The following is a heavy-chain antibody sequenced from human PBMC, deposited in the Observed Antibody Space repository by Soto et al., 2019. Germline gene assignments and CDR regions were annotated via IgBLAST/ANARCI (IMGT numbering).Heavy chain of an antibody. D-gene: IGHD5-12*01. CDR1: GGTFNNYA. CDR3: ARGGVDVVATAAFDY. V-gene: IGHV1-69*19. Sequence: QVQLVQSGAEVKKPGYSVKVSCKASGGTFNNYAISWVRQAPGQGLAWMGGIIPIIGTADYAHKFQGRLAISADESTGTTFMELSSLRSEDTALYYCARGGVDVVATAAFDYWGHGTLVNVSS. CDR2: IIPIIGTA. J-gene: IGHJ4*01.